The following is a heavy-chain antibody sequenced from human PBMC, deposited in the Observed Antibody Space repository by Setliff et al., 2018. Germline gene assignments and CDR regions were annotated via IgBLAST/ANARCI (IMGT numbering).Heavy chain of an antibody. CDR1: GGSMRSISYY. CDR2: IYDSGKT. Sequence: SETLSLTCTVSGGSMRSISYYWGWVRQPPGRGLEWIGTIYDSGKTYYNPSLKSRVTISVDTSKKQLSLRVTSVTAADTAVYYCATCRYQVPYNYWGQGTLVTVSS. V-gene: IGHV4-39*01. CDR3: ATCRYQVPYNY. J-gene: IGHJ4*02. D-gene: IGHD2-2*01.